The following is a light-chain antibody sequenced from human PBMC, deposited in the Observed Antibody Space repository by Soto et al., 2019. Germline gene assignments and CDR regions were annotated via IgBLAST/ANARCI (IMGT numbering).Light chain of an antibody. J-gene: IGKJ1*01. CDR2: DAS. CDR3: QQYNSYSSWT. V-gene: IGKV1-5*01. Sequence: DIQMTQSPSTLSASVGDRVTITCRASQSISSWLAWYQQKPGKAPKLLIYDASSLESGVPSRFSGSGSGTEFTLTISSLQPEDFATYSCQQYNSYSSWTFGQGTKV. CDR1: QSISSW.